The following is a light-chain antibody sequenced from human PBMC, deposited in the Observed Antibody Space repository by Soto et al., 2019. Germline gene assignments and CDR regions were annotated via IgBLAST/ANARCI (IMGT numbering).Light chain of an antibody. CDR2: DVN. CDR1: SSDVGGYNY. CDR3: SSYTSSSTLVV. Sequence: QSALTQPASVSGSPGQSITISCTGTSSDVGGYNYVSWYQQHPGKAPKLMIYDVNNRPSGVSNRFSGSKSGNTASLTISGLQLEDEADYYCSSYTSSSTLVVFGGGTKLTVL. V-gene: IGLV2-14*01. J-gene: IGLJ2*01.